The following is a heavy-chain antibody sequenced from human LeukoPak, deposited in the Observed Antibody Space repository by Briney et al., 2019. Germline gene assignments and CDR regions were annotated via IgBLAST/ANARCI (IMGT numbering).Heavy chain of an antibody. CDR3: ARGSSEEMATIAE. D-gene: IGHD5-24*01. Sequence: GASVRVSCKASGYTFTSYAINWVRQATGQGLEWMGWMNPSNGNTGFAQKFQGRLTMTRDTSISTAYMELRGLTCDDTAVYFCARGSSEEMATIAERGQGPLVTASS. CDR1: GYTFTSYA. J-gene: IGHJ4*02. CDR2: MNPSNGNT. V-gene: IGHV1-8*01.